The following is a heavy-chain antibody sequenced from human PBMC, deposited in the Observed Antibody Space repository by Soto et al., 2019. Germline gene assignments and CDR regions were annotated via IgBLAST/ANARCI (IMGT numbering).Heavy chain of an antibody. CDR2: IDPSGNTM. D-gene: IGHD3-22*01. J-gene: IGHJ4*02. V-gene: IGHV3-48*03. CDR1: GFSFSAHD. Sequence: GGSLRLSCAASGFSFSAHDLNWVRQAPGKGLEWISYIDPSGNTMHYADSVKGRFTISRDNAKNSLYLQMNSLRAEDTAVYYCARETPGLEDFDYWGQGTLVTVSS. CDR3: ARETPGLEDFDY.